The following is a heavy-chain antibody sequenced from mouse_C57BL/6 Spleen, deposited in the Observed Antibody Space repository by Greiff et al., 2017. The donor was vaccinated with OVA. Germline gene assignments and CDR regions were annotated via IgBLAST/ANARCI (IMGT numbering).Heavy chain of an antibody. V-gene: IGHV1-69*01. Sequence: VQLQQPGAELVMPGASVKLSCKASGYTFTSYWMHWVKQRPGQGLEWIGEIDPSDSYTNYNQKFKGKSTLTVDKSSSTAYMQLSSLTSEDSAVYYCARLGTTVVANFDYGGQGTTLTVSS. CDR3: ARLGTTVVANFDY. J-gene: IGHJ2*01. CDR1: GYTFTSYW. CDR2: IDPSDSYT. D-gene: IGHD1-1*01.